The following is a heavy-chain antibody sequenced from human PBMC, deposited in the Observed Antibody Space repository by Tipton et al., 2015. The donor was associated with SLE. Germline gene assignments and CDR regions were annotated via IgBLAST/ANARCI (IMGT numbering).Heavy chain of an antibody. CDR3: ARDVVADWYFDL. V-gene: IGHV4-31*03. CDR1: GGSISSGGYY. D-gene: IGHD2-21*01. J-gene: IGHJ2*01. CDR2: IYYSGST. Sequence: TLSLTCTVSGGSISSGGYYWSWIRQHPGKGLEWIGYIYYSGSTYYNPSLKSRVTISVDTSKNQFSLKLSSVTAADTAVYYCARDVVADWYFDLWGRGTLVTVSS.